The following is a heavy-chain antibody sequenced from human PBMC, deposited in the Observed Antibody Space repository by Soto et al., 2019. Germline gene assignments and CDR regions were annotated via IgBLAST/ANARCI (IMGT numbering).Heavy chain of an antibody. CDR3: AKDSMVRAPYYFDS. D-gene: IGHD3-10*01. CDR1: GFTFSNYA. J-gene: IGHJ4*02. CDR2: ISGGGYST. Sequence: GGSLRLSCAASGFTFSNYAMSWVRQAPGKGLEWVSGISGGGYSTYYADSVKGRFTISRDKSKNTLYLQMHSLRADDTAVYYCAKDSMVRAPYYFDSWGQGTLVTVSS. V-gene: IGHV3-23*01.